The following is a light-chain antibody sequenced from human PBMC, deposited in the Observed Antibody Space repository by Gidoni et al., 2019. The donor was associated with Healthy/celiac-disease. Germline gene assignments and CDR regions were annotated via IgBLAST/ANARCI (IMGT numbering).Light chain of an antibody. CDR1: QSVSSSY. J-gene: IGKJ3*01. Sequence: EIVLTQSPGTLSLAPGERATLSCRASQSVSSSYLAWYQPKPGQAPRLLIYGASSRATGIPDRFSGSGSGTDFTLTISRLEPEDFAVYYCQQYGSSLFTFXPXTKVDIK. V-gene: IGKV3-20*01. CDR2: GAS. CDR3: QQYGSSLFT.